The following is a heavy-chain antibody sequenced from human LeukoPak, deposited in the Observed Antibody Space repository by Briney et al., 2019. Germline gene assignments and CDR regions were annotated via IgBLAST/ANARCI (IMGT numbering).Heavy chain of an antibody. CDR1: GFTFSSYW. CDR3: ARKPDFMYYFDY. J-gene: IGHJ4*02. CDR2: INHNGNVN. V-gene: IGHV3-7*03. Sequence: GGSLRLSCAASGFTFSSYWMNWARQAPGKGLEWVASINHNGNVNYYVDSVKGRFTISRDNAKNSLYLQMSNLRAEDTAVYYCARKPDFMYYFDYWGQGTLVTVSS.